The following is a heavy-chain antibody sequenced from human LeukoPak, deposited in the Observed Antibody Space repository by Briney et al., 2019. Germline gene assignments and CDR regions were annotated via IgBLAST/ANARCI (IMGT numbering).Heavy chain of an antibody. CDR2: INPNSGGT. Sequence: ASVKVSCKASGCTFTGYYMHWVRQAPGQGLEWMGWINPNSGGTNYAQKFQGRVTMTRDTSISTAYMELSRLRSDDTAVYYCARVRRIAVAGHDAFDIWGQGTMVTVSS. J-gene: IGHJ3*02. CDR1: GCTFTGYY. D-gene: IGHD6-19*01. CDR3: ARVRRIAVAGHDAFDI. V-gene: IGHV1-2*02.